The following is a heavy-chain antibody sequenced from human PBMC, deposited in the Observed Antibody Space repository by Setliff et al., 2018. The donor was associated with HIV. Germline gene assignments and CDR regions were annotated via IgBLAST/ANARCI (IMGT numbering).Heavy chain of an antibody. J-gene: IGHJ3*02. V-gene: IGHV4-38-2*01. CDR3: ARHFSIFGVTIISNDAFDI. CDR2: IHYSGST. D-gene: IGHD3-3*01. CDR1: GYSISNVYY. Sequence: SETLSLTCAVSGYSISNVYYWGWIRQPPGKGLEWIGSIHYSGSTSYNPSLKSRVIISVDTSKNQFSLKLTSVTAADTALYYCARHFSIFGVTIISNDAFDIWGRGTMVTVSS.